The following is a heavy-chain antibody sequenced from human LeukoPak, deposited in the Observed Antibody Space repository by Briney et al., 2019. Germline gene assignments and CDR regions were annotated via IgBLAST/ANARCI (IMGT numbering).Heavy chain of an antibody. D-gene: IGHD2-2*03. V-gene: IGHV5-51*01. Sequence: GESLKISCKGSGYSFTSYWIGWVRQMPGKGLEWMGIIYPGDSDTRYSPSFQGQVTISADKSISTAYLQWSSLRASDTAMYYCARPSGYCSSASCYRYAFDIWGQGTMVTVSS. CDR2: IYPGDSDT. CDR1: GYSFTSYW. CDR3: ARPSGYCSSASCYRYAFDI. J-gene: IGHJ3*02.